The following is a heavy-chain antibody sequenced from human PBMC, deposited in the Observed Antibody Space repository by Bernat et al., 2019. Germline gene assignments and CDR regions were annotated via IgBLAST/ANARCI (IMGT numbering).Heavy chain of an antibody. CDR1: GFTFSSYA. CDR2: ISYDGSNK. J-gene: IGHJ6*02. D-gene: IGHD6-13*01. CDR3: ARDIAGYSSSWKNYYYYGMDV. V-gene: IGHV3-30-3*01. Sequence: QVQLVESGGSVVQPGRSLRLSCAASGFTFSSYAMHWVRQAPGKGLEWVAVISYDGSNKYYADSVKGRFTISRDNSKNTLYLQMNSLRAEDTAVYYCARDIAGYSSSWKNYYYYGMDVWGQGTTVTVSS.